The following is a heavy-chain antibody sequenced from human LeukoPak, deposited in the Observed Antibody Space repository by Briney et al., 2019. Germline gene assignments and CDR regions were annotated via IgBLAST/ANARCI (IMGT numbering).Heavy chain of an antibody. CDR3: ARDPDGGPEFDY. Sequence: GGSLRLSCAASGFTVSSYWMSWVRQVPGKGLEWVANIKQDGREKYYVDSAKGQSTISRDNAKNSLYLQMNSLRAEDTAVYYCARDPDGGPEFDYWGQGALVTVSS. CDR2: IKQDGREK. V-gene: IGHV3-7*03. J-gene: IGHJ4*02. D-gene: IGHD1-14*01. CDR1: GFTVSSYW.